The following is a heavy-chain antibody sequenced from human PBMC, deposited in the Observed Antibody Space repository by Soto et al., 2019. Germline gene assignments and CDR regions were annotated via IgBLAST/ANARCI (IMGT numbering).Heavy chain of an antibody. CDR2: IIPIFGTA. CDR1: GGTFSSYA. D-gene: IGHD3-3*01. CDR3: ARGPLAIFGVVTSDWYFDL. Sequence: QVQLAQSGAEVKKPGSSVKVSCKASGGTFSSYAISWVRQAPGQGLEWMGGIIPIFGTANYAQKFQGRVTITADESTSTAYMELSSLRSEDTAVYYCARGPLAIFGVVTSDWYFDLWGRGTLVTVSS. V-gene: IGHV1-69*01. J-gene: IGHJ2*01.